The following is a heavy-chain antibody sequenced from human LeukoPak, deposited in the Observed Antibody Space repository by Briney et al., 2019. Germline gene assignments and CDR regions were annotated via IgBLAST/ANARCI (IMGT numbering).Heavy chain of an antibody. V-gene: IGHV4-34*01. CDR1: GGSFSGYY. J-gene: IGHJ4*02. D-gene: IGHD2-8*02. CDR2: INHSGST. Sequence: PSETLSLTCAVYGGSFSGYYWSWIRQPPGKGLEWIGEINHSGSTNYNPSLKSRVTISVDTSKNQFSLKLSSVTAADTAVYYCARAIPRRYCTGGVCSTYFDYWGQGTLVTVSS. CDR3: ARAIPRRYCTGGVCSTYFDY.